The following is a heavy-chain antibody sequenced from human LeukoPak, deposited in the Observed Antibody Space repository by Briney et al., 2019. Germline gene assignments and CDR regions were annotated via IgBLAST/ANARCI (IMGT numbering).Heavy chain of an antibody. CDR1: VYTFTSYY. Sequence: ASVKVSCKASVYTFTSYYMHWVRQAPGQGLGWMGIINPSGGSTSYAQKFQGRVTMTRDTSTSTVYMELSSLRSEDTAVYYCAREERMTTVVTPIERPVKYFDYWGQGTLVTVSS. D-gene: IGHD4-23*01. J-gene: IGHJ4*02. CDR3: AREERMTTVVTPIERPVKYFDY. V-gene: IGHV1-46*01. CDR2: INPSGGST.